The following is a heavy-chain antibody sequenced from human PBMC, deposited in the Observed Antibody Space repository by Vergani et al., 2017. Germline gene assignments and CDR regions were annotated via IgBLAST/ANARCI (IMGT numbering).Heavy chain of an antibody. V-gene: IGHV3-9*01. CDR1: GFTFDAYA. J-gene: IGHJ4*02. D-gene: IGHD6-19*01. Sequence: EVQLVESGGGLVQPGRSLRLSCAASGFTFDAYAMHWVRQAPGKGLEWVSGISWNSGSIGYADSVKGRFTISRDNAKNSLYLQMNSLRAEDTALYYCAKESGAVGYFDYWGQGTLVTVSS. CDR3: AKESGAVGYFDY. CDR2: ISWNSGSI.